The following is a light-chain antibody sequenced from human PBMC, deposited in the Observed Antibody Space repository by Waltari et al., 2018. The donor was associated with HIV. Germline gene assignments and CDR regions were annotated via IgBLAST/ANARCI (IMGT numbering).Light chain of an antibody. CDR1: SSDIAYFDY. Sequence: QSALTQPRSVSGSPGQSVTLSCTGTSSDIAYFDYVSWYQQYPGKAPKVIIYEVSQRPSGVPDRFTAAKSGITASLTISGLQDEDEADYYCCSYAGAYTYVFGTGTKVTVL. V-gene: IGLV2-11*01. J-gene: IGLJ1*01. CDR2: EVS. CDR3: CSYAGAYTYV.